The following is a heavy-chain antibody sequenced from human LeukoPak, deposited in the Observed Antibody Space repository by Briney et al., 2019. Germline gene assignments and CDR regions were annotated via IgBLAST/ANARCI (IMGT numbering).Heavy chain of an antibody. CDR2: INHSGST. J-gene: IGHJ4*02. CDR3: ARGRGSYYRYFDY. CDR1: GGSFSGYY. V-gene: IGHV4-34*01. Sequence: TSETLSLTCAVYGGSFSGYYWSWIRQPPGKGLEWIGEINHSGSTNYNPSLKSRVTISVDTSKNQFSLKLSSVTAADTAVYYCARGRGSYYRYFDYWGQGTLVTVSS. D-gene: IGHD1-26*01.